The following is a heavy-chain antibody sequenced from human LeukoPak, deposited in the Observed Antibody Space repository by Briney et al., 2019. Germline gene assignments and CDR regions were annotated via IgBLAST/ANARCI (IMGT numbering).Heavy chain of an antibody. CDR2: IWNDGKTI. CDR3: ARDLSLHTAAGMHLFDF. Sequence: AGSLSLSCAVSGFCLSEFGMLWVRQAPGKGMEWVAVIWNDGKTIYHLDSVKGLFTVSRDNPKSTPYLQKDSLRAEDTAVYYCARDLSLHTAAGMHLFDFSDQGTLVTVSS. D-gene: IGHD6-13*01. J-gene: IGHJ4*02. CDR1: GFCLSEFG. V-gene: IGHV3-33*01.